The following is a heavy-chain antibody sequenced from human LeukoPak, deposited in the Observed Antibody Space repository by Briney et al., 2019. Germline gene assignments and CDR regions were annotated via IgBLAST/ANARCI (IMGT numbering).Heavy chain of an antibody. J-gene: IGHJ4*02. CDR2: IYYSGST. CDR3: ARESANNYAPFDY. Sequence: SETLSLTCTVSGGSISSSDYYWSWICQPPGKGLEWIGYIYYSGSTYHNPSLKSRLTISVDTSKNEFLLTLSSVTAADTAVYYCARESANNYAPFDYWGQGTLVTVSS. V-gene: IGHV4-30-4*01. CDR1: GGSISSSDYY. D-gene: IGHD3-10*01.